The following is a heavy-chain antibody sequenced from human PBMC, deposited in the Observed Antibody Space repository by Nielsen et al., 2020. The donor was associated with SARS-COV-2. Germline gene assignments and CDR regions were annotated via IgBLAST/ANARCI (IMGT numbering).Heavy chain of an antibody. CDR3: ARSGSPYYSYSYFDY. CDR1: EFVFNQYA. CDR2: ISYDGTNR. D-gene: IGHD5-18*01. V-gene: IGHV3-30*01. Sequence: SLKISCAASEFVFNQYAMNWVRQAPGKGLEWGAVISYDGTNRDYADSVTGRFTISRDNSKGTVSLHMNSLRPGDTAVYFCARSGSPYYSYSYFDYWGQGTQVTVSS. J-gene: IGHJ4*02.